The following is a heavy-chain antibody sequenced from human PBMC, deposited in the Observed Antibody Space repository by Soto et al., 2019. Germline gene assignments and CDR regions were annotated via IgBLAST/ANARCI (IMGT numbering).Heavy chain of an antibody. D-gene: IGHD2-2*01. Sequence: QVQLVESGGGVVQPGRSLRLSCAASGFTFSSYGMHWVRQDPGKGLEWVAVISYDGSNKYYADSVKGRFTISRDNSKNTLYLQMNSLRAEDTAVYYCAKDCHGTSWTFDYWGQGTLVTVSS. CDR2: ISYDGSNK. V-gene: IGHV3-30*18. J-gene: IGHJ4*02. CDR3: AKDCHGTSWTFDY. CDR1: GFTFSSYG.